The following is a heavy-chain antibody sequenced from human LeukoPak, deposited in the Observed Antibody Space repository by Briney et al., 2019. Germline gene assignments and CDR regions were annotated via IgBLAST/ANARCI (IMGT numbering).Heavy chain of an antibody. V-gene: IGHV1-8*02. CDR3: ARAVTGTLDY. Sequence: ASVKVSCKASGYTFTDYHIHWVRQATGQGLEWMAWMNPNSGNTGYAQKFQGRVTMTRNTSISTAYMELSSLRSEDTAVYDCARAVTGTLDYWGQGALVTVSS. D-gene: IGHD1-20*01. CDR1: GYTFTDYH. CDR2: MNPNSGNT. J-gene: IGHJ4*02.